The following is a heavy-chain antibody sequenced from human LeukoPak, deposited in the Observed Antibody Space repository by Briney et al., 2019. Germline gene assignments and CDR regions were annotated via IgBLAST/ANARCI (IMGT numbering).Heavy chain of an antibody. D-gene: IGHD3-22*01. J-gene: IGHJ4*02. V-gene: IGHV4-59*08. CDR2: IYYSGST. Sequence: SETLSLTCTVSGGSISSYYWSWIRQPPGKGLEWIGYIYYSGSTNYNPSLKSRVTISVDTSKNQFSLKLSSVTAADTAVYYCXXXXXXXSGYYSGFDYWGQGTLVTVSS. CDR1: GGSISSYY. CDR3: XXXXXXXSGYYSGFDY.